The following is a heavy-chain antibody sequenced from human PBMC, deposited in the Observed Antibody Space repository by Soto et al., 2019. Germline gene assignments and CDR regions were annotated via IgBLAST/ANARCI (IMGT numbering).Heavy chain of an antibody. V-gene: IGHV3-23*01. CDR2: ISGSGGST. Sequence: EVQLLESGGGLVQPGGSLRLSCAASGFTFSSYAMSWVRQAPGKGLERVSAISGSGGSTYYADSVKGRFTISRDNSKNTLYLQMNSLRAEDTAVYYCAGSKEVAAARIYGMDVWGQGTTVTVSS. CDR1: GFTFSSYA. J-gene: IGHJ6*02. D-gene: IGHD6-13*01. CDR3: AGSKEVAAARIYGMDV.